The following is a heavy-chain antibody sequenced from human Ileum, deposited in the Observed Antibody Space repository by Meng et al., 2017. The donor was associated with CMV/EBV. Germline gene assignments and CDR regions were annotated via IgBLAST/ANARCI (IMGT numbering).Heavy chain of an antibody. Sequence: ASGFTFSGDWMHWVRQAPGKGLMLVSRINSDGSSTGYADSVKGRFTISRDNANNTLYLLLNSLRAEDTAVYYCVTNLYCSGGSCRNYWGQGTLVTVSS. V-gene: IGHV3-74*01. D-gene: IGHD2-15*01. CDR2: INSDGSST. CDR1: GFTFSGDW. CDR3: VTNLYCSGGSCRNY. J-gene: IGHJ4*02.